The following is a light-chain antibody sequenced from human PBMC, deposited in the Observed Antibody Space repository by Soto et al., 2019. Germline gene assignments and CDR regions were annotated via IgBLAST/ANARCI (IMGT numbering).Light chain of an antibody. V-gene: IGLV2-23*03. CDR1: SSNIGNNY. CDR3: CSYAGSSTFPV. CDR2: EGS. Sequence: QSVLTQPPSVSAAPGQKVTISCSGSSSNIGNNYVSWYQQLPGTAPKLMIYEGSKRPSGVSNRFSGSKSGNTASLTISGLQAEDEADYYCCSYAGSSTFPVFGGGTKLTVL. J-gene: IGLJ3*02.